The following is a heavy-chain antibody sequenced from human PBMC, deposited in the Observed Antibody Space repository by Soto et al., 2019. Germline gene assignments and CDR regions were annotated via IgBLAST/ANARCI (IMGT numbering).Heavy chain of an antibody. V-gene: IGHV3-23*01. CDR2: ISGSGGST. Sequence: GGSLRLSCAASGFTFSSYAMSWVRQAPGKGLEWVSAISGSGGSTCYADSVKGRFTISRDNSKNTLYLQMNSLRAEDTAVYYCAKDPYGGNSGDDYYYGMDVWGQGTTVTVSS. CDR3: AKDPYGGNSGDDYYYGMDV. CDR1: GFTFSSYA. J-gene: IGHJ6*02. D-gene: IGHD4-17*01.